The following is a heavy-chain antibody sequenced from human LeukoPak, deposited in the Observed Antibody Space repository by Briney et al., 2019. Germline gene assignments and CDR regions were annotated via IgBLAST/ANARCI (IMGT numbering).Heavy chain of an antibody. CDR3: ARFEAYPLYYYYYMDV. Sequence: SETLSLTCTVSGGSISSSSYYWGWIRQPPGKGLEWIGRIYTSGSTNYNPSLKSRVTISVDTSKNQFSLKLSSVTAADTAVYYCARFEAYPLYYYYYMDVWGKGTTVTVSS. J-gene: IGHJ6*03. CDR2: IYTSGST. V-gene: IGHV4-61*02. CDR1: GGSISSSSYY.